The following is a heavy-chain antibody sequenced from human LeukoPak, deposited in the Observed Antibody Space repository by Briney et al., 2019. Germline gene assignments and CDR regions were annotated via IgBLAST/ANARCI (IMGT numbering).Heavy chain of an antibody. D-gene: IGHD6-13*01. CDR1: GFTFSSYG. CDR3: AKFRQQLVPYRGAFDI. Sequence: GGSLRLSCAASGFTFSSYGMHWVRQAPGKGLEWVAVISYGGSNKYYADSVKGRFTISRDNSKNTLYLQMNSLRAEDTAVYYCAKFRQQLVPYRGAFDIWGQGTMVTVSS. CDR2: ISYGGSNK. V-gene: IGHV3-30*18. J-gene: IGHJ3*02.